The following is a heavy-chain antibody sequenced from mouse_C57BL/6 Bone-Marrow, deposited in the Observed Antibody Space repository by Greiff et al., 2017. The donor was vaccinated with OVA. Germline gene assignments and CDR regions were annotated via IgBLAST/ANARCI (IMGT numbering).Heavy chain of an antibody. CDR1: GYTFTSYW. J-gene: IGHJ3*01. V-gene: IGHV1-69*01. Sequence: QVQLKQPGAELVMPGASVKLSCKASGYTFTSYWMHWVKQRPGQGLEWIGEIDPSDSYTNYNQKFKGKSTLTVDKSSSTAYMQLSSLTSEDSAVYYCASDDGYSSFAYWGQGTLVTVSA. CDR3: ASDDGYSSFAY. D-gene: IGHD2-3*01. CDR2: IDPSDSYT.